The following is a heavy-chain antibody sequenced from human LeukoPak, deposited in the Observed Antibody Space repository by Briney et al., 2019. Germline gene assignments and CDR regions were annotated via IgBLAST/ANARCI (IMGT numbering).Heavy chain of an antibody. CDR3: AKEGGDYSYYYYGMDV. D-gene: IGHD4-17*01. Sequence: GGSLRLSCAASGFTFDDYAMHWVRQAPGKGLEWDSFISGDGGSTYHADSVKGRFIISRDNSKNSLYLQMNSLRTEDTALYYCAKEGGDYSYYYYGMDVWGQGTTVTVSS. CDR2: ISGDGGST. V-gene: IGHV3-43*02. J-gene: IGHJ6*02. CDR1: GFTFDDYA.